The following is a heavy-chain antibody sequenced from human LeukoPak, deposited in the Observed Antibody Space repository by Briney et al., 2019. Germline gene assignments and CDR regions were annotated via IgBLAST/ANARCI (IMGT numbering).Heavy chain of an antibody. D-gene: IGHD6-19*01. J-gene: IGHJ4*02. CDR3: ASGYEWDYSSGWYRLGVFDY. CDR1: GFTFSSYW. Sequence: GGSLRLSCAASGFTFSSYWMSWVRQAPGKGLEWVANIKQDGSEKYYVDPVKGRFTISRDNAKNSLYLQMNSLRAEDTAVYYCASGYEWDYSSGWYRLGVFDYWGQGTLVTVSS. CDR2: IKQDGSEK. V-gene: IGHV3-7*01.